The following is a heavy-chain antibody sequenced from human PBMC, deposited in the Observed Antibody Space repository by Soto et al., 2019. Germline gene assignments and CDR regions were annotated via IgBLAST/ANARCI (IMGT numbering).Heavy chain of an antibody. CDR3: ARGDTAMVRGGFIDY. CDR1: GFTFSSYE. D-gene: IGHD5-18*01. Sequence: EVQLVESGGGLVQPGGSLRLSCAASGFTFSSYEMNWVRQAPGKGLEWVSYISSSGSTIYYADSVKGRFTISRDNAKNSLYLQMNSLRGEDKAVYYCARGDTAMVRGGFIDYWGQGNLVTVSS. CDR2: ISSSGSTI. V-gene: IGHV3-48*03. J-gene: IGHJ4*02.